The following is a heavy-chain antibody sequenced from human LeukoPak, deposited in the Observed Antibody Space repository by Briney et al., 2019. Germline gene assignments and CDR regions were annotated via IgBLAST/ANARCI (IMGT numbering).Heavy chain of an antibody. V-gene: IGHV3-11*05. CDR3: AREEGGGSYYSY. CDR2: ISSSSSYT. CDR1: GFTFSDYY. Sequence: GGSLRLSCAASGFTFSDYYMSWIRQAPGKGLEWVSYISSSSSYTNYADSVKGRFTISRDNAKNSLYLQMNSLRAEDTAVYYCAREEGGGSYYSYWGQGTLVTVSS. D-gene: IGHD1-26*01. J-gene: IGHJ4*02.